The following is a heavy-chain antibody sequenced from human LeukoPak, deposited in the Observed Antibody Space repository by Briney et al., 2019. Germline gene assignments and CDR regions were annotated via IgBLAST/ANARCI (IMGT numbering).Heavy chain of an antibody. J-gene: IGHJ6*03. Sequence: GGSLRLSCAASGFTFSDYYMSWIRQAPGKGLEWLSYISIGGSTKYHADSVKGRFTISRGNAKNSLFLQMNSLRAEDTAVYYCARDRLAPDNGYYYYYMDVWGKGTTVTVSS. CDR3: ARDRLAPDNGYYYYYMDV. V-gene: IGHV3-11*01. CDR1: GFTFSDYY. D-gene: IGHD1-14*01. CDR2: ISIGGSTK.